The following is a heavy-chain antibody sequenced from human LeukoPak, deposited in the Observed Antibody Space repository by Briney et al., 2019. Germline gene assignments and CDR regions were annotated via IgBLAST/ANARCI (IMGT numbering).Heavy chain of an antibody. J-gene: IGHJ6*02. Sequence: GGSLRLSCAASGFTFSSYAMHWVRQAPGKGLEWVAVISYDGSNKYYADSVKGRFTISRDNSKNTLCLQMYSLRAEDTAVYYCAKSKESYYYGMDVWGQGTTVTVSS. CDR2: ISYDGSNK. V-gene: IGHV3-30-3*01. CDR3: AKSKESYYYGMDV. CDR1: GFTFSSYA.